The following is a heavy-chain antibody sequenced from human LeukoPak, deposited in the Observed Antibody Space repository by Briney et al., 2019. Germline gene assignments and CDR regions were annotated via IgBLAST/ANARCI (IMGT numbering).Heavy chain of an antibody. CDR3: AKDHLYDSSGYYSDY. J-gene: IGHJ4*02. CDR1: GVTFSSYA. V-gene: IGHV3-23*01. Sequence: PGGSLRLSCAAPGVTFSSYAMSWVRQAPGKGLEWVSAISGSGGSTYYADSVKGRFTISRDNSKNTLYLQMNSLRAEDTAVYYCAKDHLYDSSGYYSDYWGQGTLVTVSS. D-gene: IGHD3-22*01. CDR2: ISGSGGST.